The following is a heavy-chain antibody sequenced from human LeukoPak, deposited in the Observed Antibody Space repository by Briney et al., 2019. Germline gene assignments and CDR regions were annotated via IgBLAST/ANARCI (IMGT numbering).Heavy chain of an antibody. V-gene: IGHV1-46*01. Sequence: GASVKVSCKASGYTFTSYYMLWARQAPGQGLEWMGIINPSGGSTSYAQKFQGRVTMTRDTSTSTVYMELSSLRSEDTAVYYCARDSVVVAATPRLYYYYYYMDVWGKGTTVTVSS. D-gene: IGHD2-15*01. CDR3: ARDSVVVAATPRLYYYYYYMDV. J-gene: IGHJ6*03. CDR1: GYTFTSYY. CDR2: INPSGGST.